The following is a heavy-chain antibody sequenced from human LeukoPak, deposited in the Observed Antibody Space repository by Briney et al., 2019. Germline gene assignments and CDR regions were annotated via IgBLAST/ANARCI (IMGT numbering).Heavy chain of an antibody. CDR2: ISSSGSTI. V-gene: IGHV3-48*03. D-gene: IGHD1-26*01. CDR3: AKGAKRVVGATTHWFDP. Sequence: GGSLRLSCAASGFTSSSYEMNWVRQAPGKGLEWVSYISSSGSTIYYADSVKGRFTISRDNAKNSLYLQMNSLRDEDTAVYYCAKGAKRVVGATTHWFDPWAQGTLVTVSS. CDR1: GFTSSSYE. J-gene: IGHJ5*02.